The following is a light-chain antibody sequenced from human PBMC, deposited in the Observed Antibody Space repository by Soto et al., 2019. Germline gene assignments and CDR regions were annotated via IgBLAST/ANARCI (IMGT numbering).Light chain of an antibody. Sequence: DIQMTQSPSTLSASVGDRVTITCRASPSINTWLAWHQLKPGRAPKLLTYKASTLESGVSSSFSGSGSGTEVTLTISSLQPDDFATYDCQQYQTYSQFGQGTRVEIK. CDR2: KAS. V-gene: IGKV1-5*03. CDR1: PSINTW. J-gene: IGKJ1*01. CDR3: QQYQTYSQ.